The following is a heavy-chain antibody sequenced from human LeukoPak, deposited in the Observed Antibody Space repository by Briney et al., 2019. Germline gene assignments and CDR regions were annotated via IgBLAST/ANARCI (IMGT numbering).Heavy chain of an antibody. CDR2: ISSSSSYI. Sequence: GGSLRLSCAASGFTFSSYSMNWVRQAPGKGLEWVPSISSSSSYIYYADSVKGRFTISRDNAKNSLYLQMNSLRAEDTAVYYCARDPEGGSYYPDYWGQGTMVTVSS. D-gene: IGHD1-26*01. J-gene: IGHJ4*02. V-gene: IGHV3-21*01. CDR1: GFTFSSYS. CDR3: ARDPEGGSYYPDY.